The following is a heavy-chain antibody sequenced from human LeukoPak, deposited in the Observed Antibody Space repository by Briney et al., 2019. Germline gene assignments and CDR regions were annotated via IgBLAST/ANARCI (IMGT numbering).Heavy chain of an antibody. V-gene: IGHV1-18*01. CDR3: AREWKYCRSTSCGYYFDY. Sequence: GASVKVSCKASGYTFTSCGVSWVRQAPGQGLEWMGWISAYNGNTDYAQRLQGRVSMTTDTSTNTAYMELRSMRSHDTAVYYCAREWKYCRSTSCGYYFDYWGQGTLVTVSS. CDR1: GYTFTSCG. J-gene: IGHJ4*02. CDR2: ISAYNGNT. D-gene: IGHD2-2*01.